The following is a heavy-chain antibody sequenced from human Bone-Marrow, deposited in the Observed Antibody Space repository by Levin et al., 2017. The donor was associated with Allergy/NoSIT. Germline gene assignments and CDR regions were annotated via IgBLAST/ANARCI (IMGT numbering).Heavy chain of an antibody. D-gene: IGHD1-26*01. V-gene: IGHV3-48*01. CDR1: GFILSDFS. CDR3: ARDPSGNGYRHFDS. Sequence: GGSLRLSCIGSGFILSDFSMNWVRQAPGKRLEWISYINSASKTIFYADSFKGRFTISRDNAKNSLYLQMNNLRAEDTAVYYCARDPSGNGYRHFDSWGQGTRVIVSS. J-gene: IGHJ4*02. CDR2: INSASKTI.